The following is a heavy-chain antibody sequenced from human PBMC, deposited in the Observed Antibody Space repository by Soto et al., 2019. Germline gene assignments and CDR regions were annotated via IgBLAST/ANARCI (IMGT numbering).Heavy chain of an antibody. V-gene: IGHV4-59*01. CDR2: IYHSGST. D-gene: IGHD2-2*01. J-gene: IGHJ5*02. CDR3: ARDHLPYQMLSWFDP. Sequence: PSETLSLTCNVSGGSISSYYWSWIRQPPGKGPEWIGYIYHSGSTKYNPSLKSRVTISVDTSKNPFSLKLSSVTAADTAVYYCARDHLPYQMLSWFDPWGQGTLVTVSS. CDR1: GGSISSYY.